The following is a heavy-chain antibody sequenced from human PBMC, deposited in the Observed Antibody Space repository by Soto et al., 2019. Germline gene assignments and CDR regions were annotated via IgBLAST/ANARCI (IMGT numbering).Heavy chain of an antibody. J-gene: IGHJ6*02. Sequence: SVKVSCKASGGTFSSYAISWVRQAPGQGLEWMGGIIPIFGTANYAQKFQGRVTITADESTSTAYMELSSLRSEDTAVYYCARGIVGATSYYYYGMDVWGQGTTVTVSS. D-gene: IGHD1-26*01. V-gene: IGHV1-69*13. CDR3: ARGIVGATSYYYYGMDV. CDR1: GGTFSSYA. CDR2: IIPIFGTA.